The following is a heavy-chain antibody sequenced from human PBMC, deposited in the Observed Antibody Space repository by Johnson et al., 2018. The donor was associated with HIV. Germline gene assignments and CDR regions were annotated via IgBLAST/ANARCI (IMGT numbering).Heavy chain of an antibody. CDR1: GFTFSNYA. D-gene: IGHD3-10*01. J-gene: IGHJ3*02. CDR2: LPYDGSNK. Sequence: QMLLVESGGGVVQPGRSLRLSCAASGFTFSNYAMHWVRQAPGQGLEWVAILPYDGSNKYYADSVKGRFTISRDNSKNTLYLQMSSLRPEDTAVYYCARGGMWFGGCDAFDIWGQGTMVTVSS. V-gene: IGHV3-30-3*01. CDR3: ARGGMWFGGCDAFDI.